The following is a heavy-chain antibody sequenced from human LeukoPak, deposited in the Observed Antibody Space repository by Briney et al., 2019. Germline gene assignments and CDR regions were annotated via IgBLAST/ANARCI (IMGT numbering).Heavy chain of an antibody. Sequence: GRSLRLSCAASGFTFSSYAMHWVRQAPGKGLELVAVISYDGSNKYYADSVKGRFTISRDNSKNTLYLQRNSLRAEDTGVYYCARSLESSDYYYDYMVVWGKGTTVTVSS. CDR1: GFTFSSYA. CDR3: ARSLESSDYYYDYMVV. CDR2: ISYDGSNK. V-gene: IGHV3-30*01. J-gene: IGHJ6*03. D-gene: IGHD3-3*01.